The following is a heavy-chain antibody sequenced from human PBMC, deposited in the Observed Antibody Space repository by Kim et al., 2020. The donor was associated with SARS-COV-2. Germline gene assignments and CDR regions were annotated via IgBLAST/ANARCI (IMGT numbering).Heavy chain of an antibody. V-gene: IGHV3-43*01. Sequence: ADSVKGRFTISRDNSKNSLYLQMNSLRTEDTALYYCAKDSCSGGSCYWWGWGQGTLVTVSS. D-gene: IGHD2-15*01. CDR3: AKDSCSGGSCYWWG. J-gene: IGHJ4*02.